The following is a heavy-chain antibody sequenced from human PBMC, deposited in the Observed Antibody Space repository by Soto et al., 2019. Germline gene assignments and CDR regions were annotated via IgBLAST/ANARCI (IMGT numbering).Heavy chain of an antibody. Sequence: QVQLQESGPGLVKPSGTLSLTCAVSGGSISTSNWWSWVRQPPGKGLEWIGEVYRTGSTNYNPSLKSRLTISVDKSKNQFSLKLTSVTAADTAVYYCARARATIAAAAIFACWGQGTLVTVSS. J-gene: IGHJ4*02. V-gene: IGHV4-4*02. D-gene: IGHD6-13*01. CDR1: GGSISTSNW. CDR2: VYRTGST. CDR3: ARARATIAAAAIFAC.